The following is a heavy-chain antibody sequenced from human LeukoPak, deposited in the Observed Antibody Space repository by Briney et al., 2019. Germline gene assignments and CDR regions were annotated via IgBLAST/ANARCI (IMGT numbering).Heavy chain of an antibody. CDR2: ISWNSGSI. CDR3: AKDMVGAVAGHYYYGMDV. D-gene: IGHD6-19*01. CDR1: GLTFDDYA. Sequence: GGSLRLSCAASGLTFDDYAMHWVRQAPGKGLEWVSGISWNSGSIGYADPVKGRFTISRDNAKNSLYLQMNSLRAEDTALYYCAKDMVGAVAGHYYYGMDVWGQGTTVTVSS. V-gene: IGHV3-9*01. J-gene: IGHJ6*02.